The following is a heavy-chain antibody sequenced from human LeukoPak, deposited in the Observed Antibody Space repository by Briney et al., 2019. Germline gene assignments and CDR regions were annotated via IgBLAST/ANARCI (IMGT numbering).Heavy chain of an antibody. Sequence: PSETLSLTCTVSGGSISSGGYYWSWIRQPPGKGLEWIGYIYHSGSTYYNPSLKSRVTISVDRCKNQFSLKLSSVTAADTAVYYCARGPTGVVIGFDYWGQGTLVTVSS. V-gene: IGHV4-30-2*01. CDR2: IYHSGST. J-gene: IGHJ4*02. D-gene: IGHD3-3*01. CDR3: ARGPTGVVIGFDY. CDR1: GGSISSGGYY.